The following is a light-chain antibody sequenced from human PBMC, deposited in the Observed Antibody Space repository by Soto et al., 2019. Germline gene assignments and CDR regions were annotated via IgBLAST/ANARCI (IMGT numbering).Light chain of an antibody. CDR3: QQLNSYPQT. J-gene: IGKJ5*01. CDR2: SAS. CDR1: RGISSY. V-gene: IGKV1-9*01. Sequence: IHFTRSPSSLSSSLGDRVTITCQASRGISSYLAWYQQKPGKAPKLLVYSASTLQSGVPSRFSGSGSGPDFTLTISSLQPEDSATYFCQQLNSYPQTFGQGTRLEIK.